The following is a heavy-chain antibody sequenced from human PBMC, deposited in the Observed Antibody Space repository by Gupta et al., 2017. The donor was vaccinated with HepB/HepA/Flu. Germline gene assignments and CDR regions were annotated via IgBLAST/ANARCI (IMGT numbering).Heavy chain of an antibody. CDR1: GFTFSSYA. CDR3: AKDGGQYGYYYYMDV. CDR2: IRGSGGST. Sequence: EVQLLESGGGLVQPGGSLRLSCAASGFTFSSYAMSWVRQAPGKGLEWVSAIRGSGGSTYYADSVKGRFTISRDNSKNTLYLQMNSLRAEDTAVYYCAKDGGQYGYYYYMDVWGKGTTVTVSS. J-gene: IGHJ6*03. V-gene: IGHV3-23*01. D-gene: IGHD3-16*01.